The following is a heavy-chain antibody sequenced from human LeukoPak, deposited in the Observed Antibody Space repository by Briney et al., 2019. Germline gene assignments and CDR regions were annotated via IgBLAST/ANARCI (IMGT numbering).Heavy chain of an antibody. V-gene: IGHV3-23*01. CDR1: GFAFSSYA. D-gene: IGHD5-18*01. CDR3: AKRYSYGDYYFDY. J-gene: IGHJ4*02. CDR2: ISGSGGST. Sequence: GGSLRLSCAASGFAFSSYAMSWVRQAPGKGLEWVSAISGSGGSTYYADSVKGRFTISRDNSKNTLYLQMNSLRAEDTAVYYCAKRYSYGDYYFDYWGQGTLVTVSS.